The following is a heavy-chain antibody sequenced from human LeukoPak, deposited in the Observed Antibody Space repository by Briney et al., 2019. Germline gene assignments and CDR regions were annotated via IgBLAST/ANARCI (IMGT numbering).Heavy chain of an antibody. Sequence: GGSLRLSCSASGFTFSSYAMHWVRQAPGKGLEYVSAISSNGGSTYYADSVKGRFTISRDNSKNTLYLQMSSLRAEDTAVYSCVKRSHIVVVPAATGLDYWGQGTLVTVSS. V-gene: IGHV3-64D*06. CDR3: VKRSHIVVVPAATGLDY. J-gene: IGHJ4*02. CDR2: ISSNGGST. D-gene: IGHD2-2*01. CDR1: GFTFSSYA.